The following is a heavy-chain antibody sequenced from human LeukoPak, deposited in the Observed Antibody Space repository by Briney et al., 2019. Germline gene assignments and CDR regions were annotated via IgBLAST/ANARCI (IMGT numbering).Heavy chain of an antibody. V-gene: IGHV3-53*01. Sequence: GGSLRLSCAASGFTVNNNYMTWVRQAPGKGLQCVAIISSGGGTSYADSVKGRFTVSRDNSKNTMFLQMNSLRAEDTAVYYCARSRRYYDSSGYHDAFDLWGQGTMVTVSS. CDR3: ARSRRYYDSSGYHDAFDL. CDR2: ISSGGGT. CDR1: GFTVNNNY. D-gene: IGHD3-22*01. J-gene: IGHJ3*01.